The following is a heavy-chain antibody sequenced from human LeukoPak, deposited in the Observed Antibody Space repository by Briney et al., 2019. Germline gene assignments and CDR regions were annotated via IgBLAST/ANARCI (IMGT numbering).Heavy chain of an antibody. CDR1: GFTFSSYA. D-gene: IGHD3-22*01. V-gene: IGHV3-23*01. CDR3: AKVYYDSSGYYYEFDAFDI. CDR2: ISGSGGST. Sequence: GGSLRLSCAASGFTFSSYAMSWVRQAPGKGLEWVSAISGSGGSTYYADSVKGRFTISRDNSKNTLYLQMNSLRAEDTAVYYCAKVYYDSSGYYYEFDAFDIWGQGTMVTVSS. J-gene: IGHJ3*02.